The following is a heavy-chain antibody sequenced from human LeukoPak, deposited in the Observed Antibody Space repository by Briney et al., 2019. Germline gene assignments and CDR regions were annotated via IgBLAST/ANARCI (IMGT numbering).Heavy chain of an antibody. D-gene: IGHD4/OR15-4a*01. CDR3: ARDQGAAFDY. Sequence: GGSLRLSCAASGFTFSSYSMNWVRQAPGKGLEWVSYISSRSSTIYYADSVKGRFTISRDNAKNSLYLQMNSLRAEDTAVYYCARDQGAAFDYWGQGTLVTVSS. CDR1: GFTFSSYS. J-gene: IGHJ4*02. V-gene: IGHV3-48*01. CDR2: ISSRSSTI.